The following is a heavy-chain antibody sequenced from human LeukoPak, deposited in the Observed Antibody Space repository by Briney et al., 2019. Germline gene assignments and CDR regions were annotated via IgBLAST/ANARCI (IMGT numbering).Heavy chain of an antibody. CDR3: AKDGLGLVSLDY. J-gene: IGHJ4*02. CDR2: INYKSKGGTA. Sequence: GGSLRLSCAASGFTFNNAWMSWVRQAPGKGLEWVGRINYKSKGGTADYAAPVKGRFTISRDDSKDTLYLQMNSLRAEDTAVYYCAKDGLGLVSLDYWGQGTLVTVSS. D-gene: IGHD2-2*03. CDR1: GFTFNNAW. V-gene: IGHV3-15*01.